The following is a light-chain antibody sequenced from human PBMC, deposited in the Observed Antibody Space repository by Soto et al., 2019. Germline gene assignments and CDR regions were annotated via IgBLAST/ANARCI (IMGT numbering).Light chain of an antibody. V-gene: IGLV2-8*01. CDR2: EVS. J-gene: IGLJ2*01. CDR3: SSYAGSNNPHVV. Sequence: QSALTQPPSASGSPGQSVPISCTGTSRDVGGYNYVSWYQQHPGKAPKLMIYEVSKLPSGVPDRFSGSKSGNTASLTVSGLQAEDEDEYYCSSYAGSNNPHVVFGGGTKLTVL. CDR1: SRDVGGYNY.